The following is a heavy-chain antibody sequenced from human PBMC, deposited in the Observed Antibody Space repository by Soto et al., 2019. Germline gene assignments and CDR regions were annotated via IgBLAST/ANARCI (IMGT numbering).Heavy chain of an antibody. CDR1: GGSISSGDYY. Sequence: TLSLTCTVSGGSISSGDYYWSWIRQPPGKGLEWIGYIYYSGSTYYNPSLKSRVTISVDTSKNQFSLKLSSVTAADTAVYYCARVSSGSYYIFDYWGQGTLVTVSS. CDR2: IYYSGST. D-gene: IGHD3-10*01. J-gene: IGHJ4*02. CDR3: ARVSSGSYYIFDY. V-gene: IGHV4-30-4*01.